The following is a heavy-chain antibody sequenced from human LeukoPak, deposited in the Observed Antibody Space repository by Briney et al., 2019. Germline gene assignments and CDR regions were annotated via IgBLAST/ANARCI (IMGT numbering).Heavy chain of an antibody. Sequence: GGSLRLSCAASGFTFSSYAMSWVREAPGKGVEWGSAISGSGGRTYYADSVKGRFTISRDNAKNTLYMQMNSLRAEDTAVYYCAKSLNVYSSSWYSNWFDPWGQGTLVHVSS. V-gene: IGHV3-23*01. D-gene: IGHD6-13*01. CDR1: GFTFSSYA. CDR2: ISGSGGRT. CDR3: AKSLNVYSSSWYSNWFDP. J-gene: IGHJ5*02.